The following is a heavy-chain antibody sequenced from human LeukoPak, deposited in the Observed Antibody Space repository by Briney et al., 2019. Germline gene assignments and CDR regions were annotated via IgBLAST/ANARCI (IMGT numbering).Heavy chain of an antibody. V-gene: IGHV3-74*01. D-gene: IGHD2-15*01. CDR3: ARDNEFCTGGTCRLDF. J-gene: IGHJ4*02. CDR2: ISNDGSRT. Sequence: GGSLTLSCASSGFTFSLYWLHWVRQDPGKGLVWVSRISNDGSRTSYAGSVKGRFTISRDNAKNTLYLQMNSLGAEDTAVYYCARDNEFCTGGTCRLDFWGQGALVTVSS. CDR1: GFTFSLYW.